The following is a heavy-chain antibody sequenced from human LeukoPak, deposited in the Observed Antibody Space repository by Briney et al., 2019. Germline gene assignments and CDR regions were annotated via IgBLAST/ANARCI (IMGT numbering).Heavy chain of an antibody. J-gene: IGHJ4*02. D-gene: IGHD1-26*01. Sequence: PSETLSLTCAVYGGSFSGYYWSWIRQPPGKGLEWIGEINHSGSTNYNPSLKSRVTISVDTSKNQFSLKLSSVTAADTAVYYCTRGRVTVGNDYWGQGTLVTVSS. CDR1: GGSFSGYY. CDR3: TRGRVTVGNDY. CDR2: INHSGST. V-gene: IGHV4-34*01.